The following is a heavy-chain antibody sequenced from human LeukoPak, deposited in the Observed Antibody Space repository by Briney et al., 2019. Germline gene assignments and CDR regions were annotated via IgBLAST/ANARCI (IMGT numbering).Heavy chain of an antibody. CDR1: GGTFSSYA. Sequence: SVKLSCKASGGTFSSYAISWVRQAPGHGLEWMGRIIPILGIANYAQKFQGRVTITADKSTSTAYMELSSLRSEETAVYYCARDHSGYSSGSSFYYYGMDVWGQGTTVTVSS. V-gene: IGHV1-69*04. D-gene: IGHD6-19*01. CDR2: IIPILGIA. J-gene: IGHJ6*02. CDR3: ARDHSGYSSGSSFYYYGMDV.